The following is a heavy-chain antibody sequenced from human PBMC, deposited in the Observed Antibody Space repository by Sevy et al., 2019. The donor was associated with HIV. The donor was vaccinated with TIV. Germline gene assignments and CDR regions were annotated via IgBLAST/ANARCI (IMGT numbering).Heavy chain of an antibody. J-gene: IGHJ4*02. D-gene: IGHD3-22*01. Sequence: ASVKVSCKVPGHTLTEFSMHWVRQAPGKGLEWMGTFDPEDGKRVHSQNFQGRVTMTEDTSTDTAYMELSSLRSEVTAVYYCTTTKDYHDRSGYPFDYWGQGTAVFVSS. CDR2: FDPEDGKR. CDR3: TTTKDYHDRSGYPFDY. V-gene: IGHV1-24*01. CDR1: GHTLTEFS.